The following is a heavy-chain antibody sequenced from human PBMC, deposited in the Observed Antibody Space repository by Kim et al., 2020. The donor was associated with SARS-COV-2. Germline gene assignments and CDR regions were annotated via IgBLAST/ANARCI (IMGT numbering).Heavy chain of an antibody. J-gene: IGHJ4*02. Sequence: GGSLRLSCAASGFTFSSYGMHWVRQAPGKGLEWVAVISYDGSNKYYADSVKGRFTISRDNSKNTLYLQMNSLRAEDTAVYYCAKDRSDSSGYWIDYWGQGTLVTVSS. CDR1: GFTFSSYG. CDR2: ISYDGSNK. V-gene: IGHV3-30*18. D-gene: IGHD3-22*01. CDR3: AKDRSDSSGYWIDY.